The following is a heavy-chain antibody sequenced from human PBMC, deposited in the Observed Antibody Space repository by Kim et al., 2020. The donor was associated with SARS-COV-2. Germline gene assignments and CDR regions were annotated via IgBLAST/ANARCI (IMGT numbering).Heavy chain of an antibody. D-gene: IGHD6-13*01. CDR1: GGTFSSYA. CDR3: ARDPYSSSWGNWFDP. V-gene: IGHV1-69*13. Sequence: SVKVSCKASGGTFSSYAISWVRQAPGQGLEWMGGIIPIFGTANYAQKFQGRVTITADESTSTAYMELSSLRSEDTAVYYCARDPYSSSWGNWFDPWGQGTLVTVSS. J-gene: IGHJ5*02. CDR2: IIPIFGTA.